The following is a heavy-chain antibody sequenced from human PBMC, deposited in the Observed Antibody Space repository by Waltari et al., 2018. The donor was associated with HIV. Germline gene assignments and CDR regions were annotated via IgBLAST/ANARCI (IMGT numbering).Heavy chain of an antibody. V-gene: IGHV3-23*01. CDR3: AKAYYENTAYYYDF. CDR2: VSGSGAKS. Sequence: EVQLLESGGGLVQPGGSRRLSCAASGSAYVSYAITWVRQSPERGLEWVAAVSGSGAKSVYADSVKDRFTISRDNSKNTVFLQMNSLRAADTAIYYCAKAYYENTAYYYDFWGRGTRVTVSS. D-gene: IGHD3-22*01. CDR1: GSAYVSYA. J-gene: IGHJ4*02.